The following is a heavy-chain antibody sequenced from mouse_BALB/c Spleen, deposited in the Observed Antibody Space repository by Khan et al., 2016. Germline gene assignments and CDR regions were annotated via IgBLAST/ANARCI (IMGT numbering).Heavy chain of an antibody. CDR2: INTYTGEP. CDR3: ARWAYYYGSSYWYFDV. V-gene: IGHV9-3-1*01. CDR1: EYTFTNYG. J-gene: IGHJ1*01. Sequence: QIQLVQSGPELKKPGETVKISCKASEYTFTNYGMNWVKQAPGKGLKWMGWINTYTGEPTYADDFKGRFAFSLETSASTAYLQINNLKNEDTATXFSARWAYYYGSSYWYFDVWGAGTTVTVSS. D-gene: IGHD1-1*01.